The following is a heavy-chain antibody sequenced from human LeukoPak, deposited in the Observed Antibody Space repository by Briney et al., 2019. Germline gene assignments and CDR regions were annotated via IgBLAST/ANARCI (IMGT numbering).Heavy chain of an antibody. D-gene: IGHD3-10*01. CDR1: GVSFSGYY. Sequence: SQTLSLTCAVYGVSFSGYYWSWIRQPPGKGLEWTGEITNRRSTKYTPSLKSRVTISVDTSKNQFSLKLSSVTAADTAVYYCARRRRPRRYGSGDEDYWGQGTLVTASS. V-gene: IGHV4-34*01. CDR2: ITNRRST. J-gene: IGHJ4*02. CDR3: ARRRRPRRYGSGDEDY.